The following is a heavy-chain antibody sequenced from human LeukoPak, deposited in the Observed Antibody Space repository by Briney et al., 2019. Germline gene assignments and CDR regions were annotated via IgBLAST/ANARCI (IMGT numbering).Heavy chain of an antibody. D-gene: IGHD5-24*01. CDR2: VSYSGKT. CDR1: GGSISSNTYF. CDR3: ACRRDGYKLYYFDY. J-gene: IGHJ4*02. Sequence: PSETLSLTCSVSGGSISSNTYFWGWIRQPPGMGLEWIGSVSYSGKTYYNPSLKSRVTISVDTSKNQFSLKLSSVTAADTAVYYCACRRDGYKLYYFDYWGQGTLVTVSS. V-gene: IGHV4-39*07.